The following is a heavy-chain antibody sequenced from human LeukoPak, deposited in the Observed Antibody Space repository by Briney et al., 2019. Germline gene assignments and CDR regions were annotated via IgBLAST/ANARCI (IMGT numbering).Heavy chain of an antibody. CDR1: GYTFTGYY. V-gene: IGHV1-2*06. J-gene: IGHJ5*02. CDR3: ARDPTIAAAGTGWFDP. Sequence: ASVKVSCKASGYTFTGYYMHWVRQAPGQGLERMGRINPNSGGTNYAQKFQGRVTMTRDTSISTAYMELSRLRSDDTAVYYCARDPTIAAAGTGWFDPWGQGTLVTVSS. CDR2: INPNSGGT. D-gene: IGHD6-13*01.